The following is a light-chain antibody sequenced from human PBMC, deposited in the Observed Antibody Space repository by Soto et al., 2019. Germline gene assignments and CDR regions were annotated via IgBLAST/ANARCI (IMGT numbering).Light chain of an antibody. Sequence: QSVLTQPPSVSGAPGQRVTISLTGSSSKIGAGYDVHWYQQLPGTAPKLLIYGNSNRPSGVPDRFSGSKSGTSASLAITGLQAQDEADYYCHSYDSSLSGSVFGGGTKLTVL. CDR2: GNS. CDR1: SSKIGAGYD. J-gene: IGLJ3*02. V-gene: IGLV1-40*01. CDR3: HSYDSSLSGSV.